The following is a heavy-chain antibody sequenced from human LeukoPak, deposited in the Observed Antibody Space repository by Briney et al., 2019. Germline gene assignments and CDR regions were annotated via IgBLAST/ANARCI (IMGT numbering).Heavy chain of an antibody. CDR2: IIPLTGVV. CDR1: ADIFSSYA. Sequence: PVKVSCKTSADIFSSYAINWVRQAPGQGLEWMGRIIPLTGVVNYGQKLQTRVTISADKSTSTAYMEVSSLRFEDTAVYFCARERRCSAGSCYAADLDSWGQGTLVTVSS. V-gene: IGHV1-69*04. CDR3: ARERRCSAGSCYAADLDS. D-gene: IGHD2-15*01. J-gene: IGHJ4*02.